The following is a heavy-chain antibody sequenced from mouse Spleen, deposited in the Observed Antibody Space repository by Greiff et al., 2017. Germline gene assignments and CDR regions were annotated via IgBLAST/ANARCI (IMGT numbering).Heavy chain of an antibody. CDR3: TRYDGYSFDY. D-gene: IGHD2-3*01. CDR1: GYTFTSYW. V-gene: IGHV1S127*01. Sequence: QVQLQQPGAELVKPGASVKMSCKASGYTFTSYWMHWVKQRPGQGLEWIGVIDPADSYTSYNQKFKGKATLTVDTSSSTAYMQLSSLTSEDSAVYFCTRYDGYSFDYWGQGTPLTVSS. J-gene: IGHJ2*01. CDR2: IDPADSYT.